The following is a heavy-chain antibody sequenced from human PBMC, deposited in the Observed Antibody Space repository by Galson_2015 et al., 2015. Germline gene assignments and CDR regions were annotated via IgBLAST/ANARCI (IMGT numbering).Heavy chain of an antibody. Sequence: PALVKPTQTLTLTCTFSGSSLSTSGMCVSWIRQPPGKALEWLALIDWDDDKYYSTSLKTRLTISKDTSKNQVVLTMTNMDPVDTATYYCARSKGTRAGYSYGPPDYWGQGTLVTVSS. D-gene: IGHD5-18*01. J-gene: IGHJ4*02. CDR3: ARSKGTRAGYSYGPPDY. CDR1: GSSLSTSGMC. CDR2: IDWDDDK. V-gene: IGHV2-70*01.